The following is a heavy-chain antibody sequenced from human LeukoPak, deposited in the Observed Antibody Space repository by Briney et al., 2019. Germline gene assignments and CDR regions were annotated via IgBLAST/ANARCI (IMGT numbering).Heavy chain of an antibody. V-gene: IGHV4-59*01. Sequence: SETLSLTCTVSGGSISSYYWSWIRQPPGKGLEWIGHNYYSVSTNYNPSLKSRVTISVDTSKNQFSLKLSSVTAADTAVYYCARCDPPHYNILSGSPETGPGSPLDYWGQGTLVTVSS. D-gene: IGHD3-9*01. CDR3: ARCDPPHYNILSGSPETGPGSPLDY. CDR1: GGSISSYY. J-gene: IGHJ4*02. CDR2: NYYSVST.